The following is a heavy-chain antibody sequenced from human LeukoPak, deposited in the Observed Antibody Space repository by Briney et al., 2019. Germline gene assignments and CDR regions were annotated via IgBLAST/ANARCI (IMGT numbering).Heavy chain of an antibody. V-gene: IGHV4-59*01. CDR3: ARDRTAAGPIDAFDI. CDR2: IYYSGST. CDR1: GGSISSYY. J-gene: IGHJ3*02. D-gene: IGHD6-13*01. Sequence: SETLSLTCTVSGGSISSYYWSWIRQPPGKGLEWIGYIYYSGSTNYNPSLKSRVTISVDTSKNQFSLKLSSVTAADTAVYYCARDRTAAGPIDAFDIWGQGTMVTVSS.